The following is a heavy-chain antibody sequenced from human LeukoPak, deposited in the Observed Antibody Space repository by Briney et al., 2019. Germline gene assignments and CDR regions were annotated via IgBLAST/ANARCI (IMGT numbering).Heavy chain of an antibody. D-gene: IGHD2-15*01. CDR2: ITSGGAT. V-gene: IGHV3-23*01. CDR3: AKGRSISCSGGTCYPFDF. CDR1: GFTFNNYA. Sequence: GGSLRPSCAVSGFTFNNYAMGWVRQAPGKGLEWVSGITSGGATYYADSVKGRFTISRDTSKNTLYLQVNSLRAEDTAVYYCAKGRSISCSGGTCYPFDFWGQGSLVTVSS. J-gene: IGHJ4*02.